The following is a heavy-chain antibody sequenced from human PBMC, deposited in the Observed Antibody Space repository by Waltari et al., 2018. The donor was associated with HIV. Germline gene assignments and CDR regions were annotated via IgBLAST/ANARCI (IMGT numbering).Heavy chain of an antibody. J-gene: IGHJ4*02. CDR1: GYNFTHYG. CDR2: ISGYNGDT. D-gene: IGHD3-22*01. CDR3: ARDHYYGSSGYYSDY. V-gene: IGHV1-18*01. Sequence: QVHLVQSGAELRKPGASVTVSCKACGYNFTHYGITWVRQAPGQGLEWMGWISGYNGDTKYAQKVRGRVTMTTDTSTSTAYLEMGSLRFDDTAVYYCARDHYYGSSGYYSDYWGQGTLVTVSS.